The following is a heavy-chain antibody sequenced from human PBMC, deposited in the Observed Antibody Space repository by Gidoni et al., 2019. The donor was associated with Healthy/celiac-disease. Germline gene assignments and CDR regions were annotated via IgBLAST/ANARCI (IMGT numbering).Heavy chain of an antibody. V-gene: IGHV3-23*01. Sequence: EVQLLESGGGLVQAGGSLRLSGAAAGFTFSSYAMSWVRQAPGKGLEWVSAISGSGGSTYYADSVKGRFTISRDNSKNTLYLQMNSLRAEDTAVYYCAKAVIGLYFDYWGQGTLVTVSS. D-gene: IGHD2-21*01. CDR1: GFTFSSYA. J-gene: IGHJ4*02. CDR3: AKAVIGLYFDY. CDR2: ISGSGGST.